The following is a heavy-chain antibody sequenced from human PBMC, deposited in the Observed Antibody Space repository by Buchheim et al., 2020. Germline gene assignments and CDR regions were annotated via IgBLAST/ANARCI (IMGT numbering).Heavy chain of an antibody. CDR3: AIPLVGARQSYYGMDV. J-gene: IGHJ6*02. V-gene: IGHV1-46*03. CDR1: GYTFTSYY. D-gene: IGHD1-26*01. Sequence: QVQLVQSGAEVKKPGASVKVSCKASGYTFTSYYMHWVRQAPGQGLEWMGIINPSGGSTSYAQKFQGRVTMTRDTSTSTVYMELSSLRSEDTAVYYCAIPLVGARQSYYGMDVWGQGTT. CDR2: INPSGGST.